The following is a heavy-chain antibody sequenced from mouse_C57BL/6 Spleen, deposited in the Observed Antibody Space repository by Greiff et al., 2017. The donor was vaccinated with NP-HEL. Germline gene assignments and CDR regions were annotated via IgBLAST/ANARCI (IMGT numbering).Heavy chain of an antibody. J-gene: IGHJ4*01. CDR3: AMGGTAQARNAMDY. D-gene: IGHD3-2*02. CDR1: GYTFTSYW. CDR2: IHPSDSDT. V-gene: IGHV1-74*01. Sequence: QVQLQQPGAELVKPGASVKVSCKASGYTFTSYWMHWVKQRPGQGLEWIGRIHPSDSDTNYNQKFKGKATLTVDKSSSTAYMQLSSLTSEDSAVYYCAMGGTAQARNAMDYWGQGTSVTVSS.